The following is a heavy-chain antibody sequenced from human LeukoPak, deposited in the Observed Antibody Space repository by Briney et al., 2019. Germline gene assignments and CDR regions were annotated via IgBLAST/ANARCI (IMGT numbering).Heavy chain of an antibody. J-gene: IGHJ4*02. CDR3: ARAPLDDSSGYYYTPSFDY. CDR2: ISYDGSNK. D-gene: IGHD3-22*01. V-gene: IGHV3-30*03. CDR1: GFTFSSYG. Sequence: QSGGSLRLSCAASGFTFSSYGMHWVRQAPGKGLEWVAVISYDGSNKYYADSVKGRFTISRDNSKNTLYLQMNSLRAEDTAVYYCARAPLDDSSGYYYTPSFDYWGQGTLVAVSS.